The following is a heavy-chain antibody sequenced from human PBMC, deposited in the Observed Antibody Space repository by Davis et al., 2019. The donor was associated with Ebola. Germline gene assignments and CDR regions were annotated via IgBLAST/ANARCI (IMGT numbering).Heavy chain of an antibody. Sequence: KVSCKGSGYSFTSYWIAWVRQMPGKGLEWMGMIYPGDSDTRYSPSFQGPITISVDQSISTAYLHWSSLKASDTAIYYCTRSISYRGSNSDYWGQGTLVTVSS. D-gene: IGHD4-23*01. V-gene: IGHV5-51*01. CDR1: GYSFTSYW. J-gene: IGHJ4*02. CDR3: TRSISYRGSNSDY. CDR2: IYPGDSDT.